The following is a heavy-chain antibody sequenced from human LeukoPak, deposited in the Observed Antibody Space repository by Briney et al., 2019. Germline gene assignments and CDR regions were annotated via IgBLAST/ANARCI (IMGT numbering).Heavy chain of an antibody. CDR3: ARDGLSGYSYGFCDY. Sequence: GGSLRLSCAASGFSFSSYSMSWVRQAPGKGLEWVSSISSSSSYIYYADSVKGRFTISRDKAKNSLYLQMNGLRAEDTAVYYCARDGLSGYSYGFCDYWGQGTLVTVSS. CDR2: ISSSSSYI. D-gene: IGHD5-18*01. CDR1: GFSFSSYS. V-gene: IGHV3-21*01. J-gene: IGHJ4*02.